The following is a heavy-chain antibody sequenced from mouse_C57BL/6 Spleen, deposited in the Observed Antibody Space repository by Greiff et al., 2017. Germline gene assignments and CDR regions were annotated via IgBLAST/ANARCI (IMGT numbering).Heavy chain of an antibody. CDR3: AREGLLRYFDY. V-gene: IGHV3-1*01. J-gene: IGHJ2*01. CDR1: GYSITSGYD. D-gene: IGHD1-1*01. Sequence: DVHLVESGPGMVKPSQSLSLTCTVTGYSITSGYDWHWIRHFPGNKLEWMGYISYSGSTNYNPSLKSRISITHDTSKNHFFLKLNSVTTEDTATYYCAREGLLRYFDYWGQGTTLTVSS. CDR2: ISYSGST.